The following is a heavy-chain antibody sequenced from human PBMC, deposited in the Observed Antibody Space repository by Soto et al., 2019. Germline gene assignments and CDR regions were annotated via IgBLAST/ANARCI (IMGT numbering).Heavy chain of an antibody. CDR3: ARAITYCGGDCYPSAFDI. J-gene: IGHJ3*02. D-gene: IGHD2-21*02. V-gene: IGHV1-2*04. CDR2: INPNSGGT. CDR1: GYTFTGYY. Sequence: ASVKVSCKASGYTFTGYYMHWVRQAPGQGLEWMGWINPNSGGTNYAQKFQGWVTMTRDTSISTAYMELSRLRSDDTAVYYCARAITYCGGDCYPSAFDIWGQGTMVT.